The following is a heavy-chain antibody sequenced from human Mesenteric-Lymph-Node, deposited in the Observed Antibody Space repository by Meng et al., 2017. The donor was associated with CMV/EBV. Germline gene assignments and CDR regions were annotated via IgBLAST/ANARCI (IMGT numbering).Heavy chain of an antibody. CDR2: TWYDGNNK. V-gene: IGHV3-33*01. D-gene: IGHD3-3*01. Sequence: GGSLRLSCAASGFTFSSYGMHWVRQAPGKGPEWVASTWYDGNNKYYADSVKGRFTISRDNSRNTLYLQMNSLSPEDTAVYYCARDPSLRFLEWATYYFDFWGQGAPVTVSS. J-gene: IGHJ4*02. CDR3: ARDPSLRFLEWATYYFDF. CDR1: GFTFSSYG.